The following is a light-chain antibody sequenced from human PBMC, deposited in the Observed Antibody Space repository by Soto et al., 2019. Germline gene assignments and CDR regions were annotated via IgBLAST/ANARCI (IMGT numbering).Light chain of an antibody. CDR3: QQYNSYPWT. J-gene: IGKJ1*01. Sequence: DIQMTQSPSTLSASVGDRVTITCRASQSISSWLAWYQQKPGKAPKLLIYDASSLERWFPSRFSGSGSGTEFTLNISSLQPDDFATYDCQQYNSYPWTFGQGTKVEIK. CDR2: DAS. V-gene: IGKV1-5*01. CDR1: QSISSW.